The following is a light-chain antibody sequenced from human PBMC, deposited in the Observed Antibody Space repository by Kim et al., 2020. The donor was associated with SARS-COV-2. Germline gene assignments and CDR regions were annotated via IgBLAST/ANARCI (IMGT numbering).Light chain of an antibody. CDR3: QQLNSYPLT. J-gene: IGKJ4*01. Sequence: DIQLTQSPSFLSASVGDRVTITCRASQGISSYLAWYQQKPGKAPKLLIYAASTLQSGVPSRFSGSGSGTEFTLTISSLQPEDFATYYCQQLNSYPLTFGVGTKVDIK. CDR2: AAS. CDR1: QGISSY. V-gene: IGKV1-9*01.